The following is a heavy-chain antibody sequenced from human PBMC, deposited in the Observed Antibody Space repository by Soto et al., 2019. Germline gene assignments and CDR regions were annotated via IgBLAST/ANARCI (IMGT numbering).Heavy chain of an antibody. Sequence: SETLSLTCTVSGGSISSGGYYWSWIRQHPGKGLEWIGYIYYSGSTYYNPSLKSRVTISVDTSKNQFSLKLSSVTAADTAVYYCARASELGLGDDYWGQGTLVTVSS. CDR2: IYYSGST. CDR1: GGSISSGGYY. CDR3: ARASELGLGDDY. D-gene: IGHD3-10*01. J-gene: IGHJ4*02. V-gene: IGHV4-31*03.